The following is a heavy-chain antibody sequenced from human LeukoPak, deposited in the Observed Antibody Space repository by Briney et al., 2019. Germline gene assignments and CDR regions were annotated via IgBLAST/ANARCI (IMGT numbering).Heavy chain of an antibody. V-gene: IGHV3-30-3*01. J-gene: IGHJ2*01. CDR2: ISYDGSNK. Sequence: GGSLRLSCAASGFTFSSYAMHWVRQAPGKGLEWVAVISYDGSNKYYADSVKGRFTISRDNSKNTLYLQMDSLRAEDTAMYYCARCSGRCWFFDIWGRGTLVTVSS. D-gene: IGHD6-19*01. CDR3: ARCSGRCWFFDI. CDR1: GFTFSSYA.